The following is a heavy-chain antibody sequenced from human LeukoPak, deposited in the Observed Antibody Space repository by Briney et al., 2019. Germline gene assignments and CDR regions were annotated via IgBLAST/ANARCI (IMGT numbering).Heavy chain of an antibody. CDR3: ARVELAVAGPEYFQH. CDR2: ISAYNGNT. J-gene: IGHJ1*01. Sequence: GASVKVSCKASGYTFTSYGISWVRQAPGQGLEWMGWISAYNGNTNYAQKLQGRVTMTTDTSTSTAYMELRSLRSDDTAVYYCARVELAVAGPEYFQHWGQGTLVTVSS. CDR1: GYTFTSYG. D-gene: IGHD6-19*01. V-gene: IGHV1-18*01.